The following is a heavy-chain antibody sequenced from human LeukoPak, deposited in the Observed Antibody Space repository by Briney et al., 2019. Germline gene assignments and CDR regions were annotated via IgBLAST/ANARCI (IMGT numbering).Heavy chain of an antibody. CDR1: GFTFSSYA. J-gene: IGHJ4*02. V-gene: IGHV3-23*01. CDR3: AKFTFFAYYFDY. CDR2: ISGSGGST. Sequence: GGSLRLSRAASGFTFSSYAMSWVRQAPGKGLEWVSAISGSGGSTYYADSVKGRFTISRDNSKNTLYLQMNSLRAEDTAVYYCAKFTFFAYYFDYWGQGTLVTVSS.